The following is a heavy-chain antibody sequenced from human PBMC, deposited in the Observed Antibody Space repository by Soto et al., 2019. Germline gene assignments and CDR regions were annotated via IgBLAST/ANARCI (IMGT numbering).Heavy chain of an antibody. CDR1: GFTFSNAW. Sequence: GGSLRLSCAASGFTFSNAWMSWVRQAPGKGLEWVGRIKSKTDGGTTDYAAPVKGRLTISRDDSKNTLYLQMNSLKTEDTAVYYCTTVSTVTTTYYYYGMDVWGQGTTVTVSS. CDR2: IKSKTDGGTT. J-gene: IGHJ6*02. V-gene: IGHV3-15*01. D-gene: IGHD4-17*01. CDR3: TTVSTVTTTYYYYGMDV.